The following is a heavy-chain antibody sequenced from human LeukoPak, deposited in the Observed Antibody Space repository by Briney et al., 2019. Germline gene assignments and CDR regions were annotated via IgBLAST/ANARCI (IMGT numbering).Heavy chain of an antibody. CDR2: IYYSGST. CDR1: GGSISSGGYY. J-gene: IGHJ4*02. Sequence: SQTLSLTCTVSGGSISSGGYYWSWIRQHPGKGLEWIGYIYYSGSTYYNPSLKSRVTISVDTSKNQFSLKLSSVTAADTAVYYCARGVDSSSWYYFDYWSQGTLVTVSS. D-gene: IGHD6-13*01. V-gene: IGHV4-31*03. CDR3: ARGVDSSSWYYFDY.